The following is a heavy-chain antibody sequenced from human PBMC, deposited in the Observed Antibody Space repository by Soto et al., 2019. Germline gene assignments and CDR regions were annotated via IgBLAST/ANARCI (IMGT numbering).Heavy chain of an antibody. D-gene: IGHD3-3*01. CDR2: IIPIFGTA. J-gene: IGHJ4*02. CDR3: ARDSRHDFWSGYYWDY. CDR1: GGTFSSYA. Sequence: QVQLVQSGAELKKPGSSVKVSCKASGGTFSSYAISWVRQAPGQWLEWMGVIIPIFGTANYAQKFQVRVTITADESTSTAYMELTSLRSEDTAVYYCARDSRHDFWSGYYWDYCCQGTLVTVSS. V-gene: IGHV1-69*01.